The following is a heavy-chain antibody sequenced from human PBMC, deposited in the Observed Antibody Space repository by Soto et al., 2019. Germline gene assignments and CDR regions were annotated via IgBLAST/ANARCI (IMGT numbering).Heavy chain of an antibody. J-gene: IGHJ6*01. Sequence: QVQLVESGGGVVQPGRSLRLSCAASGFTLSDFAMHWVRQAPGKGLEWVALISNDGGNEHYGDSVKGRFTISRDNSKHMLYLQVTSLRVEDTAVYDCARAAPGMDVW. V-gene: IGHV3-30-3*01. CDR1: GFTLSDFA. CDR3: ARAAPGMDV. CDR2: ISNDGGNE.